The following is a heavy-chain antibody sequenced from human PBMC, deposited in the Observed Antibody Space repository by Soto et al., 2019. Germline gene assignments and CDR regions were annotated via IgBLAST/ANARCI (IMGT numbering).Heavy chain of an antibody. Sequence: PGGSLRLSCAASGFTFDDYAMHWVRQAPGKGLEWVSGISWNSGSIGYADSVKGRFTISRDNAKNSLYLQMNSLRAEDTALYYCAKDRRGSGSYYFDYWGQGTLVTVSS. J-gene: IGHJ4*02. CDR1: GFTFDDYA. CDR3: AKDRRGSGSYYFDY. V-gene: IGHV3-9*01. CDR2: ISWNSGSI. D-gene: IGHD1-26*01.